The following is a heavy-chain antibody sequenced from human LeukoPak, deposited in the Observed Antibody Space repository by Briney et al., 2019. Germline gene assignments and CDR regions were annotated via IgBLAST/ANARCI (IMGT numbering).Heavy chain of an antibody. CDR2: INHSGST. CDR1: GGSFSGYY. Sequence: PSETLSLTCAVYGGSFSGYYWSWIRQPPGKGLEWIGEINHSGSTNYNPSLKSRVTISVDTSKNQFSLKLSSVTAADTAVYYCASDPAAAGTIWGQGTLVTVSS. J-gene: IGHJ4*02. D-gene: IGHD6-13*01. V-gene: IGHV4-34*01. CDR3: ASDPAAAGTI.